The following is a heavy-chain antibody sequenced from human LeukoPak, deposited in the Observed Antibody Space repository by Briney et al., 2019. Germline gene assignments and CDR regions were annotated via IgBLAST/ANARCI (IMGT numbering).Heavy chain of an antibody. J-gene: IGHJ6*03. Sequence: ASVKVSCKASGGTFSSYAISWVRQAPGQGLEWMGGIIPIFGTANYAQKFQGRVTITTDESTSTAYMELSSLRSEDTAVYYCARDVRYCSGGSCYGDYYYYYMDVWGKGTTVTVSS. CDR2: IIPIFGTA. D-gene: IGHD2-15*01. CDR1: GGTFSSYA. V-gene: IGHV1-69*05. CDR3: ARDVRYCSGGSCYGDYYYYYMDV.